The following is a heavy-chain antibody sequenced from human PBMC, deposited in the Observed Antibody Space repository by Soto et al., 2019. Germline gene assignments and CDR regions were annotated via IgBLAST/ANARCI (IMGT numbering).Heavy chain of an antibody. J-gene: IGHJ4*02. D-gene: IGHD6-19*01. CDR3: AHSVVAGLGYYFDY. V-gene: IGHV2-70*12. CDR1: GFSLSTSGMC. CDR2: IDWDDVK. Sequence: SGPTLVNPTQTLTLTCTFSGFSLSTSGMCVSWIRQPPGKALEWLALIDWDDVKYYSTSLKTRLTISKDTSKNQVVLTMTNMDPVDTATYYCAHSVVAGLGYYFDYWGQGTLVTVSS.